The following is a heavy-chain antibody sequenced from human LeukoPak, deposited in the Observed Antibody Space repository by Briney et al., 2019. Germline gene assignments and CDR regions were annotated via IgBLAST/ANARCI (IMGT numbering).Heavy chain of an antibody. D-gene: IGHD3-10*01. Sequence: GGSLSLSCAASGFTFSSYAVSWVRQAAGGGLEWVSAISGSGGSTYYADSVKGRFTISRDNSKNTLYLQMNSLRAEDTAVYYCAKAPTVRSHYYGMDVWGQGTTVTVSS. CDR1: GFTFSSYA. V-gene: IGHV3-23*01. J-gene: IGHJ6*02. CDR2: ISGSGGST. CDR3: AKAPTVRSHYYGMDV.